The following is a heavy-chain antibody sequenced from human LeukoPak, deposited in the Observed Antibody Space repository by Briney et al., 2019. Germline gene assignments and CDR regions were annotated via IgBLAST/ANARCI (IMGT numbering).Heavy chain of an antibody. Sequence: PGGSLRLSCAASGFTFDDYAMHWVRQAPGKGLEWVSGISWNSGSIGYADSVKGRFTISRDNAKNSLYLQMNSLRAEDTALYYCAKDTRYTAMGYFDYWAQGTLVTVSS. V-gene: IGHV3-9*01. CDR3: AKDTRYTAMGYFDY. J-gene: IGHJ4*02. CDR2: ISWNSGSI. D-gene: IGHD5-18*01. CDR1: GFTFDDYA.